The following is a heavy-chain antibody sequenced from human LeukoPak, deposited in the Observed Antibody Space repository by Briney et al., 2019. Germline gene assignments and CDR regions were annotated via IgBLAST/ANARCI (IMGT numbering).Heavy chain of an antibody. D-gene: IGHD4-11*01. V-gene: IGHV1-69*13. J-gene: IGHJ4*02. CDR3: ARDRYDYSNYVGLPIFDY. CDR1: GGTFSSYA. CDR2: IIPIFGTA. Sequence: SVKVSCEASGGTFSSYAISWVRQAPGQGLEWMGGIIPIFGTANYAQKFQGRVTITADESTSTAYMELSSLRSEDTAVNYCARDRYDYSNYVGLPIFDYWGQGTLVTVSS.